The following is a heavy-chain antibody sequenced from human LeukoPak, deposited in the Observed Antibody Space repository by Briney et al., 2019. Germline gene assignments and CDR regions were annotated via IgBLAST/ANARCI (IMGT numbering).Heavy chain of an antibody. Sequence: GGSLRLSCAASGINVSSNYMTWIRQAPGKGLEWVSLIYGGDAAYYAESVRGRFMISRDNLKNTLFLQMNSLRVEDTAVYYCVTSTGQQFIPYDYWGQGTYVTVSS. D-gene: IGHD6-13*01. V-gene: IGHV3-66*02. J-gene: IGHJ4*02. CDR1: GINVSSNY. CDR2: IYGGDAA. CDR3: VTSTGQQFIPYDY.